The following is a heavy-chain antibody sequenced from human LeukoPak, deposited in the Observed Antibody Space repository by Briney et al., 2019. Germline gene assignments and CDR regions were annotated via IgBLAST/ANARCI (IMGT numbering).Heavy chain of an antibody. CDR2: ISWNSGSI. V-gene: IGHV3-9*01. CDR1: GFTFDDYA. Sequence: PGGSLRLSCAASGFTFDDYAMHWVRQAPGKGLEWVSGISWNSGSIGYADSVKGRFTISRDIFKNTLYLQMNSLRAEDTAVYYCARDLHPSGWSDFDYWGQGTLVTVSS. D-gene: IGHD6-19*01. CDR3: ARDLHPSGWSDFDY. J-gene: IGHJ4*02.